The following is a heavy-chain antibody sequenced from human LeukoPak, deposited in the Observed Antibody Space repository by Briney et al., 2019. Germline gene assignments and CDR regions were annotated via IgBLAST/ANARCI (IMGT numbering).Heavy chain of an antibody. Sequence: ASVKVSCKASGYTFTSYGISWVRQAPGQGLEWMGWISAYNGNTNYAQKLQGRVTMTTDTSTSTAYMELRSLRSDDTAVYYCARQPGYCSSTSCYKGYMDVWGKGTTVTVSS. CDR3: ARQPGYCSSTSCYKGYMDV. V-gene: IGHV1-18*01. D-gene: IGHD2-2*02. CDR1: GYTFTSYG. J-gene: IGHJ6*03. CDR2: ISAYNGNT.